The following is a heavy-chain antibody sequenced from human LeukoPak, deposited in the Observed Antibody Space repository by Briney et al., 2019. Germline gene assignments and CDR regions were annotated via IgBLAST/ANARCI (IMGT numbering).Heavy chain of an antibody. D-gene: IGHD2-2*01. CDR3: ASGYFGHYCSFTSCYDGVY. CDR1: GFTFSYYW. CDR2: IKQDGSEE. Sequence: GGSLRLSCAASGFTFSYYWMTWVRQAPGKGLEWVANIKQDGSEEYYVGSVKGRFTISRDNAKNSLYLQMNSLRAEDTAVYYCASGYFGHYCSFTSCYDGVYWGQGTLVTVSS. J-gene: IGHJ4*02. V-gene: IGHV3-7*01.